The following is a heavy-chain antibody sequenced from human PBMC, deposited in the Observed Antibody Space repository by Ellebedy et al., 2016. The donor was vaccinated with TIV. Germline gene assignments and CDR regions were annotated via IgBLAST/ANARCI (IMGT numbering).Heavy chain of an antibody. J-gene: IGHJ3*02. CDR1: GFTFSRYW. D-gene: IGHD1-26*01. CDR3: ARLNSGRQYGDALDI. V-gene: IGHV3-7*01. Sequence: GGSLRLXCAASGFTFSRYWMNWVRQAPGMGLEWVAYIKEDGSDKHYVDSARDRFTISRDNVKNSLILQMNSLRAEDTAVYYCARLNSGRQYGDALDIWGQGTMVTVSS. CDR2: IKEDGSDK.